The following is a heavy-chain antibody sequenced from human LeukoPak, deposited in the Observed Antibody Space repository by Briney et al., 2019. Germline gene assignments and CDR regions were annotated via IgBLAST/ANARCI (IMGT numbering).Heavy chain of an antibody. CDR3: ARARSRITGTTD. CDR2: IYSGGST. D-gene: IGHD1-20*01. Sequence: GGSLRLSCAASGFTVSSNYMSWVRQAPGKGLEWVSVIYSGGSTYYADSVKGRFTISRDNSKNTLYLQMNSLRAEDTAVYYCARARSRITGTTDWGQGTLVTVSS. J-gene: IGHJ4*02. V-gene: IGHV3-66*01. CDR1: GFTVSSNY.